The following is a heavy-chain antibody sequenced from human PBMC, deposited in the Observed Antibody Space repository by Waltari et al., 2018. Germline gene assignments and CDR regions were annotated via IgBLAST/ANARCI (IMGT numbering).Heavy chain of an antibody. D-gene: IGHD6-6*01. CDR3: ALSYSSLSHYFDY. J-gene: IGHJ4*02. V-gene: IGHV4-34*01. Sequence: QVQLQQWGAGLLKPSETLSLTCAVYGGSFSGYYWSWIRQPPGKGLEWIGEINHSGSTNYNPSLKSRVTISVVTSKNQFSRKLSSVTAADTAVYYCALSYSSLSHYFDYWGQGTLVTVSS. CDR2: INHSGST. CDR1: GGSFSGYY.